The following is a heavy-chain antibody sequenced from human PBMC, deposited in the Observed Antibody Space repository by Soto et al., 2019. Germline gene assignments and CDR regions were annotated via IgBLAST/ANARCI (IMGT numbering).Heavy chain of an antibody. Sequence: GGSLRLSCAASGFTFSSYAMSWVRQAPGKGLEWVSAISGSGGSTYYADSVKGRFTISRDNSKNTLYLQMNSLRAEDTAVYYCAKVHDILTGYYLFDYWGQGTLVTVSS. CDR2: ISGSGGST. CDR3: AKVHDILTGYYLFDY. CDR1: GFTFSSYA. D-gene: IGHD3-9*01. V-gene: IGHV3-23*01. J-gene: IGHJ4*02.